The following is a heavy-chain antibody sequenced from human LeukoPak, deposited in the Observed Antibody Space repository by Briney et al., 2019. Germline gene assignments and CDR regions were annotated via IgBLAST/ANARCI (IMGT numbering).Heavy chain of an antibody. CDR3: AKAKHSSGSYYEGVDY. J-gene: IGHJ4*02. CDR1: GGSISSYY. Sequence: HSSETLSLTCTVSGGSISSYYWSWVRQAPGKGLEWVSAISGSGGSTYYADSVKGRFTISRDNSKNTLYLQMNSLRAEDTAVYYCAKAKHSSGSYYEGVDYWGQGTLVTVSS. CDR2: ISGSGGST. D-gene: IGHD1-26*01. V-gene: IGHV3-23*01.